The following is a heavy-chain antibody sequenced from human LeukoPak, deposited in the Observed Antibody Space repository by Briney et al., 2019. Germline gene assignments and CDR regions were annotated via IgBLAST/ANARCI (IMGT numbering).Heavy chain of an antibody. D-gene: IGHD1-7*01. Sequence: GGSLRLSCAASGFNFNNYWMTWVRQAPGKGLEWVANINQDGSQRYYVDSVQGRFTFSRNSSKNTLYLQMNGLRAEDTALYYCAKPVIGTNSIGFDYWGQGTLVTVSS. V-gene: IGHV3-7*01. CDR2: INQDGSQR. CDR3: AKPVIGTNSIGFDY. J-gene: IGHJ4*02. CDR1: GFNFNNYW.